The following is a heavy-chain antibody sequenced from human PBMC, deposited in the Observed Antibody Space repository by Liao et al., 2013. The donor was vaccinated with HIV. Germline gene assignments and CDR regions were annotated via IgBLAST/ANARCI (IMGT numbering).Heavy chain of an antibody. V-gene: IGHV4-39*07. CDR3: ARTIRNFEPVKSYYYYYMDV. Sequence: QVQLQESGPGLVKPSETLSLTCTVSGGSINSYSHYWGWVRQAPGKGLEWIGAIHHSGTTYFNPSLKSRVTISIDTSESQFSLRLSSVTVADTAVYYCARTIRNFEPVKSYYYYYMDVWGKGTAGTVSS. J-gene: IGHJ6*03. CDR1: GGSINSYSHY. CDR2: IHHSGTT. D-gene: IGHD4-11*01.